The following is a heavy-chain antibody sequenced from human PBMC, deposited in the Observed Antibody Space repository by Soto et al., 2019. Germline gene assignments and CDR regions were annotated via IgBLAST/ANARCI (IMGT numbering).Heavy chain of an antibody. Sequence: PGRSLRLSCAASGFTFSSYAMSWVRQAPGKGLEWVSGIGGSGGSTYYADSVKGRFTISRDNSKNTLYLQMNSLRVEDSAVYYCAKEGDGYNYGDFDYWGQGALVTVSS. D-gene: IGHD5-12*01. CDR1: GFTFSSYA. J-gene: IGHJ4*02. V-gene: IGHV3-23*01. CDR2: IGGSGGST. CDR3: AKEGDGYNYGDFDY.